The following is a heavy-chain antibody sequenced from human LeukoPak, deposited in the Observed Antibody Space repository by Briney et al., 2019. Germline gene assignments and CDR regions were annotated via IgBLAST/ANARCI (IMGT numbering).Heavy chain of an antibody. Sequence: GGSLRLSCVGSGFTFDDYAMHWVRQAPGKGLEWVSAISYNRDATGYADSVKGRFTVSRDNANNFLYLEMHSLRSEDTALYYCAKGAAAGIRGYFDYWGQGILVTVSS. V-gene: IGHV3-9*01. CDR1: GFTFDDYA. D-gene: IGHD6-25*01. CDR2: ISYNRDAT. J-gene: IGHJ4*02. CDR3: AKGAAAGIRGYFDY.